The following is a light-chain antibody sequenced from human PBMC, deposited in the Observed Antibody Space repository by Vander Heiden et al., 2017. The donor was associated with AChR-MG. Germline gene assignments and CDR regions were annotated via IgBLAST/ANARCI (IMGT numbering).Light chain of an antibody. V-gene: IGLV2-14*01. CDR2: DVS. CDR1: SSDVGGYNY. Sequence: QSALTQPASVSGSPGQSITISCTGTSSDVGGYNYVSWYQQHPGKAPKLVIYDVSRRPSMVSSRFSGSKSDNTASLTICGLQGEDEADYCCSSDTSSSSVVFGGGTKLTVL. J-gene: IGLJ2*01. CDR3: SSDTSSSSVV.